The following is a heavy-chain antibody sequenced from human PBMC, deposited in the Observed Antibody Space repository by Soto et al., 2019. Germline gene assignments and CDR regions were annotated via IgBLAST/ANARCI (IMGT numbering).Heavy chain of an antibody. J-gene: IGHJ4*02. D-gene: IGHD2-15*01. CDR3: AREYCSGGSCADH. Sequence: GGSLRLSCAASGFTFSSYAMHWVRQAPGKGLEGVAVISYDGSSKYYADSVKGRFTISRDNSKNTLYLQMNSLRAEDTAVYYCAREYCSGGSCADHWGQGTLVTVSS. V-gene: IGHV3-30-3*01. CDR2: ISYDGSSK. CDR1: GFTFSSYA.